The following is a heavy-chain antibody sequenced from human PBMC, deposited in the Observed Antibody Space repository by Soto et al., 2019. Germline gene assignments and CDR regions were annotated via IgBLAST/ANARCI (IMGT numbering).Heavy chain of an antibody. Sequence: GGSLRLSCEASGFNVSSNCMSWVRQAPGKGLEWVSLIYTGGSTYYPDSVRGRFTISRDKSRNTLYLQMNTLRAEDTAVYYCARDRYSSSSDAFDIWGQGTMVTVSS. CDR3: ARDRYSSSSDAFDI. J-gene: IGHJ3*02. V-gene: IGHV3-66*01. D-gene: IGHD6-6*01. CDR2: IYTGGST. CDR1: GFNVSSNC.